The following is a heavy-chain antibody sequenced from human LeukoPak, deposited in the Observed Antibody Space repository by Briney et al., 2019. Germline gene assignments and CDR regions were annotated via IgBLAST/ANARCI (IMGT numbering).Heavy chain of an antibody. CDR1: GGSISSYY. J-gene: IGHJ4*02. CDR3: ARHGGSGPGLEFDY. V-gene: IGHV4-4*07. CDR2: IYTSGST. D-gene: IGHD6-19*01. Sequence: SETLSLTCTVSGGSISSYYWSWIRQPAGKGLEWIGRIYTSGSTYYNPSLKSRVTISVDTSKNQFSLKLSSVTAADTAVYYCARHGGSGPGLEFDYWGQGTLVTVSS.